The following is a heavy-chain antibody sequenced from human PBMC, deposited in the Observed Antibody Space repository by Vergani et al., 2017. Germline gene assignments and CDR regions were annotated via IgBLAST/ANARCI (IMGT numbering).Heavy chain of an antibody. CDR2: ISGSGGST. V-gene: IGHV3-23*01. Sequence: EVQLLESGGGLVQPGGSLRLSCAASGFTFSSYAMSWVRQAPGKGLEWVSAISGSGGSTYYADSVKGRFTISRGNSKNTLYLQMNSLRAEDTAVYYCAKGSSQDYGDYGYYYYYMDVWGKGTTVTVSS. CDR1: GFTFSSYA. J-gene: IGHJ6*03. CDR3: AKGSSQDYGDYGYYYYYMDV. D-gene: IGHD4-17*01.